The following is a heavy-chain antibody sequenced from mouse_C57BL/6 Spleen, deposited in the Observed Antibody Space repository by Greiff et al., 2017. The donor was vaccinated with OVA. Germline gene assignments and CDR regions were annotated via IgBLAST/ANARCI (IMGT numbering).Heavy chain of an antibody. V-gene: IGHV3-6*01. CDR2: ISYDGSN. CDR1: GYSITSGYY. Sequence: EVKLMESGPGLVKPSQSLSLTCSVTGYSITSGYYWNWLRQFPGNKLEWMGYISYDGSNNYTPSLKNRISITRDTSKNQCFLKLKSVTTEDTATYYCARGDGRMDYWGQGTAVTVSA. D-gene: IGHD2-3*01. J-gene: IGHJ4*01. CDR3: ARGDGRMDY.